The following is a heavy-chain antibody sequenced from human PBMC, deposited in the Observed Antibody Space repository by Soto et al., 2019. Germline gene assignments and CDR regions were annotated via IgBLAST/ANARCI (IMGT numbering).Heavy chain of an antibody. J-gene: IGHJ4*02. CDR2: IIPIFGTA. Sequence: VASVKVSCKASGGTFSSYAISWVRQAPGQGLEWMGGIIPIFGTANYAQKFQGRVTITADESTSTAYMELSSLRSEDTAVYYCARARYCTNGVCPFDYWGQGTLVTVSS. V-gene: IGHV1-69*13. D-gene: IGHD2-8*01. CDR1: GGTFSSYA. CDR3: ARARYCTNGVCPFDY.